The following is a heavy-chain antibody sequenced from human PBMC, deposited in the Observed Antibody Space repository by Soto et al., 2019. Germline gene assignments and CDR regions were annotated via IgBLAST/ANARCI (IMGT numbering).Heavy chain of an antibody. V-gene: IGHV4-4*02. D-gene: IGHD3-22*01. Sequence: PSETLSLTCAVSGGSISSDNWWTWVRQPPAKGLEWIGEIYHSGSTNYNPSLKSRVTVSVDKSKNQFSLRLTSVTAADTAVSFCATLTKYSYDITGLDSWGQGTLVTVSS. CDR3: ATLTKYSYDITGLDS. CDR1: GGSISSDNW. CDR2: IYHSGST. J-gene: IGHJ5*01.